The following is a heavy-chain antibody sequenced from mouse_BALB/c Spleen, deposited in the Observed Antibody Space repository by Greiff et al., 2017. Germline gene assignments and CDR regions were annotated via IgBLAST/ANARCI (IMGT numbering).Heavy chain of an antibody. J-gene: IGHJ2*01. V-gene: IGHV5-12-1*01. Sequence: EVKVVESGGGLVKPGGSLKLSCAASGFAFSSYDMSWVRQTPEKRLEWVAYISSGGGSTYYPDTVKGRFTISRDNAKNTLYLQMSSLKSEDTAMYYCTRAYSDYWGQGTTLTVSS. CDR1: GFAFSSYD. CDR3: TRAYSDY. CDR2: ISSGGGST.